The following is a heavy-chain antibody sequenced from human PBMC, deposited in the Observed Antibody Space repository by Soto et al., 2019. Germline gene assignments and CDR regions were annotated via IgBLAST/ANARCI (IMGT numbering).Heavy chain of an antibody. V-gene: IGHV3-74*01. CDR2: INSDGSST. Sequence: PGGSLRLSCAASGFTFSSYWMHWVRQAPGKGLVWVSRINSDGSSTSYADSVKGRFTISRDNAKNTLYLQMNSLRAEDTAVYYCARGSGSYHYYYGMDVWGQGTTVTVSS. D-gene: IGHD1-26*01. CDR3: ARGSGSYHYYYGMDV. CDR1: GFTFSSYW. J-gene: IGHJ6*02.